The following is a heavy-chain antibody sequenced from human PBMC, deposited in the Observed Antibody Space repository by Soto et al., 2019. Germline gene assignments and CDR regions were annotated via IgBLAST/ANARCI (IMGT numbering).Heavy chain of an antibody. CDR3: AGTSFGELSSYYYYGMDV. CDR2: IYTSGST. CDR1: GGSIGSYY. V-gene: IGHV4-4*07. J-gene: IGHJ6*02. Sequence: PSETLSLTCTVSGGSIGSYYWRWIRQPAGKGLEWIGRIYTSGSTNYNPCLKSRVTMSVDTSKNQFSLKLSSVTAADTAVYYCAGTSFGELSSYYYYGMDVWGQGTTVTVSS. D-gene: IGHD3-10*01.